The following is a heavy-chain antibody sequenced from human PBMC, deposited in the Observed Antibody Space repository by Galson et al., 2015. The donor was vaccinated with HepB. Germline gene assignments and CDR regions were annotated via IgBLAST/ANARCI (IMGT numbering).Heavy chain of an antibody. CDR2: IXTXXXT. CDR3: AGGYSSXWYSGLGY. CDR1: GFTVSRNY. Sequence: SLRLSCAXSGFTVSRNYMSWXRQAXGKGLEXXSVIXTXXXTDXXXSLKGRFIISRDNSKRTLYLQMNSLRAEXTAVYYCAGGYSSXWYSGLGYWGQGTLVTVSS. D-gene: IGHD6-19*01. J-gene: IGHJ4*02. V-gene: IGHV3-53*01.